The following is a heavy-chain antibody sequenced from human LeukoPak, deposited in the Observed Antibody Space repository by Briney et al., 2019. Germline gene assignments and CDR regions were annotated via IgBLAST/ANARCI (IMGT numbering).Heavy chain of an antibody. CDR2: ISYDGSNK. CDR1: GFTFSSYA. D-gene: IGHD5-18*01. Sequence: PGRSLRLSCAASGFTFSSYAMHWVRQAPGKGLEWVAVISYDGSNKYYADSVKGRFTISRDNSKNTLYLQMNSLRAEDTAVYYCAREYGHSYGQGFLDYWGQGTLVTVSS. V-gene: IGHV3-30-3*01. CDR3: AREYGHSYGQGFLDY. J-gene: IGHJ4*02.